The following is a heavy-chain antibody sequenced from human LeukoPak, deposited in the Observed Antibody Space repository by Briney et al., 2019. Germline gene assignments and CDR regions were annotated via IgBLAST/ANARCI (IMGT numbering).Heavy chain of an antibody. J-gene: IGHJ5*02. CDR3: ATGRSGFRELGSLHNWFDP. CDR1: GYTLTELS. V-gene: IGHV1-24*01. D-gene: IGHD1-26*01. Sequence: ASVKVSCKVSGYTLTELSMHWVRQAPGKGLEWKGGFDPEDGETIYAQKFQGRVTMTEDTSTDTAYMELSSLRSEATAVYYCATGRSGFRELGSLHNWFDPWGQGTLVTVSS. CDR2: FDPEDGET.